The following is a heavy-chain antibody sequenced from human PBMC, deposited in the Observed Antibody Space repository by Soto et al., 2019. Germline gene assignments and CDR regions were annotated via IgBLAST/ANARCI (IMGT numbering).Heavy chain of an antibody. D-gene: IGHD3-22*01. J-gene: IGHJ4*02. CDR3: ARVLYYDGSGYNF. CDR1: GFTFSSYT. CDR2: ISSTRSYI. V-gene: IGHV3-21*01. Sequence: EVQLVESGGGLVKPGGSLRLSCAASGFTFSSYTMNWVRQAPGKGMEWVSSISSTRSYIYYADSVKGRFTISRDNAKNSLYLQMNSLRAEDTAVYYCARVLYYDGSGYNFWGQGTLVTVSS.